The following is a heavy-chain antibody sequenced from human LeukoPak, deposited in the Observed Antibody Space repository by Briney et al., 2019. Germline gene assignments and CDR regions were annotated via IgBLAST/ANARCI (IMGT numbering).Heavy chain of an antibody. CDR2: IYTNGAT. V-gene: IGHV3-66*03. CDR1: GITVSQND. D-gene: IGHD3-10*01. J-gene: IGHJ5*02. CDR3: ARDRAGRKAWVEFDP. Sequence: GVSLRLFCAASGITVSQNDMLWVPHARGGARVCVSIIYTNGATHYADSVKGRFTISRDNSKNTVYLEMNSLRPEDTAVYFCARDRAGRKAWVEFDPWGQGTLVTVSS.